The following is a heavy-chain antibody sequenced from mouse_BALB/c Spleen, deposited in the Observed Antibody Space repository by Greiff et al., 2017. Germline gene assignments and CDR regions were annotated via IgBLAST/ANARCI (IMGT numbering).Heavy chain of an antibody. Sequence: QVQLQQPGAELVKPGAPVKLSCTASGYTFTSYWMNWVKQRPGLGLEWIGRIDPSDSETHYNQKFKDKATLTVDKSSSAAYIHLSSLTSEDSAVYYCARFYDGYFYCDYWGQGTTLTVSS. D-gene: IGHD2-3*01. CDR3: ARFYDGYFYCDY. V-gene: IGHV1-69*02. CDR1: GYTFTSYW. CDR2: IDPSDSET. J-gene: IGHJ2*01.